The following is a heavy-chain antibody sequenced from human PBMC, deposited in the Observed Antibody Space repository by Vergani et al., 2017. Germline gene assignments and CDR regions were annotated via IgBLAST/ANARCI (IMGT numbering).Heavy chain of an antibody. CDR2: IYHSGST. J-gene: IGHJ5*02. V-gene: IGHV4-38-2*02. CDR3: AGVTTMVPFDP. D-gene: IGHD4/OR15-4a*01. CDR1: GYSISSGYY. Sequence: QVQLQESGPGLVKPSETLSLTCTVSGYSISSGYYWGWIRQPPGKGLEWIGRIYHSGSTYYNPSLKSRVTISVDTSKNQFSMKLSSVTAADTAVEYCAGVTTMVPFDPWGQGTLVTVSS.